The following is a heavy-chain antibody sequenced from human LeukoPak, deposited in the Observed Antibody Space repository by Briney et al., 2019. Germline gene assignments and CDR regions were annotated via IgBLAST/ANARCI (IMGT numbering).Heavy chain of an antibody. CDR1: GGSISSGSYY. CDR3: ARTPAGESDAFDI. J-gene: IGHJ3*02. D-gene: IGHD1-26*01. Sequence: SQTLSLXCTVSGGSISSGSYYWSWIRQPAAKGLEWIGRIYTSGRSTNYHPSLKSRVTISLDTSKNQFSLNLSSVTAADTAVYYCARTPAGESDAFDIWGQGTMVTVSS. CDR2: IYTSGRST. V-gene: IGHV4-61*02.